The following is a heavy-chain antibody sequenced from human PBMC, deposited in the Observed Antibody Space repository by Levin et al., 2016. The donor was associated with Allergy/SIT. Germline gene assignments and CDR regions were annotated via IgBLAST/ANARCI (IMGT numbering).Heavy chain of an antibody. D-gene: IGHD6-19*01. V-gene: IGHV1-3*01. CDR2: INAGNGNT. CDR3: ARVRGSGYYFDY. Sequence: WVRQAPGQRLEWMGWINAGNGNTKYSQKFQGRVTITRDTSASTAYMELSSLRSEDTAVYYCARVRGSGYYFDYWGQGTLVTVSS. J-gene: IGHJ4*02.